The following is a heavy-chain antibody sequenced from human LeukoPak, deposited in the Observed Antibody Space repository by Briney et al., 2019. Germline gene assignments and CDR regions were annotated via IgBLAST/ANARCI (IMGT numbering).Heavy chain of an antibody. V-gene: IGHV3-48*04. D-gene: IGHD2/OR15-2a*01. Sequence: GGSLRLSCAASGFTFSSYAMHWVRQAPGKGLEWVSYIGSSSSTIYYADSVKGRFSISRDNAKNSLYLQMNSLRAEDTAVYYCARAYCNDNNCYWYFDLWGRGTLVTVSS. J-gene: IGHJ2*01. CDR1: GFTFSSYA. CDR2: IGSSSSTI. CDR3: ARAYCNDNNCYWYFDL.